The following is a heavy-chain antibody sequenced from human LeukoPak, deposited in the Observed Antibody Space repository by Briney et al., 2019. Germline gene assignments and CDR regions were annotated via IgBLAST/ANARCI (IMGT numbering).Heavy chain of an antibody. CDR3: AKDSLPSYSSSSETYLDY. Sequence: GGSLRLSCAASGFTFSSYAMSWVRQAPGKGLEWVSAISVSGGSTYYADSVKGRFTISRDNSKNTLYLQMNSLRAEDTAVYYCAKDSLPSYSSSSETYLDYWGQGTLVTVSS. CDR1: GFTFSSYA. J-gene: IGHJ4*02. V-gene: IGHV3-23*01. CDR2: ISVSGGST. D-gene: IGHD6-13*01.